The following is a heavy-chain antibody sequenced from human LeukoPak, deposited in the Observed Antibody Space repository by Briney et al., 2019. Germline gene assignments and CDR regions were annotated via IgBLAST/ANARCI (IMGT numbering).Heavy chain of an antibody. CDR3: ARAWDYYGSGSYIPSNWFDP. CDR1: GYTFISYY. CDR2: INPSGGST. D-gene: IGHD3-10*01. Sequence: GASVKVSCKASGYTFISYYMHWVRQAPGQGLEWMGIINPSGGSTSYPQKFQGRVTMTRDTSTSTVYMELSSLRSEDTAVYYCARAWDYYGSGSYIPSNWFDPWGQGTLVTVSS. V-gene: IGHV1-46*01. J-gene: IGHJ5*02.